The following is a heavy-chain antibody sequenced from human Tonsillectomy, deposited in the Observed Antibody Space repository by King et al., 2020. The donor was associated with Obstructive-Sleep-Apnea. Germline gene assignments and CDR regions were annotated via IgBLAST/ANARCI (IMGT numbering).Heavy chain of an antibody. V-gene: IGHV3-15*01. J-gene: IGHJ5*02. D-gene: IGHD3-10*01. Sequence: VQLVESGGGLVKPGGSLRLSCEASGFSFTNAWMAWVRQAPGKGVEWVGRIKRKIDGETTDYAAPVKGRFIISRDDSKNTLYLQMNSLKSEDTAVYYCKGSGSYSPWGQGTLVTVSS. CDR2: IKRKIDGETT. CDR3: KGSGSYSP. CDR1: GFSFTNAW.